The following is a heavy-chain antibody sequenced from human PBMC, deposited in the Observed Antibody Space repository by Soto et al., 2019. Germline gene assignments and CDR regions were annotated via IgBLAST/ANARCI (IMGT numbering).Heavy chain of an antibody. V-gene: IGHV1-18*01. CDR3: ARVSPSSRAAEP. CDR1: GYTFTSYG. CDR2: ISAYNGNT. J-gene: IGHJ4*02. D-gene: IGHD6-13*01. Sequence: QVQLVQSGAEVKKPGASVRVSCKASGYTFTSYGMIWVRQAPRQGLEWMGWISAYNGNTNYAQSTQGRDTMTTDTSTTTAYMELRSLKSDDTAVYYCARVSPSSRAAEPWGQGTLVTVS.